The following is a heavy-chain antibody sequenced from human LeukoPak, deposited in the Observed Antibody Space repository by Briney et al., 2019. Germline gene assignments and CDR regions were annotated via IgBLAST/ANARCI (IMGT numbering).Heavy chain of an antibody. J-gene: IGHJ4*02. Sequence: SETLSLTCAVYGGSFSGYYWSWIRQPPGKGLEWIGEINHSGSTYYNPSLKSRVTISVDTSKNQFSLKLSSVTAADTAVYYCARWSGARIDYWGQGTLVTVSS. CDR2: INHSGST. CDR1: GGSFSGYY. D-gene: IGHD3-3*01. CDR3: ARWSGARIDY. V-gene: IGHV4-34*01.